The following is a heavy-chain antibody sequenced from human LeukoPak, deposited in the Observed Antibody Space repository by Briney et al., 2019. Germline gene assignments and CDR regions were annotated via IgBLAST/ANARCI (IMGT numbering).Heavy chain of an antibody. CDR1: GYTLTELS. CDR2: FDPEDGET. V-gene: IGHV1-24*01. CDR3: AKLGGPMVRGVIADY. J-gene: IGHJ4*02. Sequence: GASVKVSCKVSGYTLTELSMHWVRQAPGKGLEWMGGFDPEDGETIYAQKFQGRVTMTEDTSTDTAYMELSSLRAEDTAVYYCAKLGGPMVRGVIADYWGQGTLVTVSS. D-gene: IGHD3-10*01.